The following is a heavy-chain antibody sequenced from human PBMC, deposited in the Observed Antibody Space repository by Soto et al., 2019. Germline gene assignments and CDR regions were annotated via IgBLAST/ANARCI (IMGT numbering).Heavy chain of an antibody. V-gene: IGHV3-30-3*01. CDR2: ISYDGSNK. J-gene: IGHJ4*02. Sequence: QVQLVESGGGVVQPGRSLRLSCAASGFTFSSYAMHWVRQAAGKGLEWVAVISYDGSNKYYADSVKGRFTISRDNSKKTLYLQINSLRAEDSAVYYCARDPAYQPLVGATWGGVFDYWGQGTLVTVSS. CDR3: ARDPAYQPLVGATWGGVFDY. D-gene: IGHD1-26*01. CDR1: GFTFSSYA.